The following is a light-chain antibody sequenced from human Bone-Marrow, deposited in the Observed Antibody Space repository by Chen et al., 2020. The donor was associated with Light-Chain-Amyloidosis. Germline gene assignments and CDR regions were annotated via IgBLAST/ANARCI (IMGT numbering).Light chain of an antibody. J-gene: IGLJ3*02. Sequence: SYVLTQPSSVSVVPGQTATIACGGNNIGSTSVHWYQQTPGQAPLLVVYDDSDRPSGIPARLSGCNTGNTATLTISRVEAGDEADCYCQVWDRSSDRPVFGGGTKLTVL. V-gene: IGLV3-21*02. CDR1: NIGSTS. CDR2: DDS. CDR3: QVWDRSSDRPV.